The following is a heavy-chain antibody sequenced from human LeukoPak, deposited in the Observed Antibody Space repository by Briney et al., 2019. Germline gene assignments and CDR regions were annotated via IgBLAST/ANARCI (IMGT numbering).Heavy chain of an antibody. V-gene: IGHV4-39*01. CDR1: GGSISSSSYY. D-gene: IGHD6-13*01. CDR3: ARVAAGIGFFQH. Sequence: SETLSLTCTVSGGSISSSSYYWGWIRQPPRKGLEWIGSIYYSGSTYYNPSLKSRVTISVDTSKNQLSLKLSSVTAADTAVYYCARVAAGIGFFQHWGQGTLVTVSS. CDR2: IYYSGST. J-gene: IGHJ1*01.